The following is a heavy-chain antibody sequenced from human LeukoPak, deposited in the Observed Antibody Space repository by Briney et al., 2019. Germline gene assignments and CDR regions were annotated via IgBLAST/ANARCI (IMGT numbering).Heavy chain of an antibody. J-gene: IGHJ6*03. CDR2: IYSGGST. CDR3: ARWVVPAAMPDYYYYYMDV. CDR1: GFTFSSYE. D-gene: IGHD2-2*01. V-gene: IGHV3-66*01. Sequence: PGGSLRLSCAASGFTFSSYEMNWVRQAPGKGLEWVSVIYSGGSTYYADSVKGRFTISRDNSKNTLYLQMNSLRAEDTAVYYCARWVVPAAMPDYYYYYMDVWGKGTTVTISS.